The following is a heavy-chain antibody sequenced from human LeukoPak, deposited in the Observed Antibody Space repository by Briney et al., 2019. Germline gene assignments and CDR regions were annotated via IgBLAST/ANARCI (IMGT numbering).Heavy chain of an antibody. CDR2: IYYSGST. D-gene: IGHD6-13*01. CDR1: GGSISSSSYS. Sequence: PSETLSLTCTVSGGSISSSSYSWGWIRQPPGKGLEWIGSIYYSGSTYYNPSLKSRVTISVDTSKNRFSLKLSSVTAADTAVYYCARGLRYSSSHGHYWGQGTLVTVSS. J-gene: IGHJ4*02. V-gene: IGHV4-39*07. CDR3: ARGLRYSSSHGHY.